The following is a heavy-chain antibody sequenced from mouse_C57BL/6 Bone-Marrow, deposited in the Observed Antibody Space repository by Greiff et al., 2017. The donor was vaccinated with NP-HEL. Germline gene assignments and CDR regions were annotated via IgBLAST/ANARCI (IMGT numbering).Heavy chain of an antibody. CDR2: IYPGDGDT. CDR1: GYAFSSYW. D-gene: IGHD1-1*02. Sequence: QVQLQQSGAELVKPGASVKISCKASGYAFSSYWMNWVKQRPGKGLEWIGQIYPGDGDTNYNGKFKGKATLTADKSSSTAYMQLSSLTSEDSAVYFCARSGGVAYAMDYWGQGTSVTVSS. J-gene: IGHJ4*01. CDR3: ARSGGVAYAMDY. V-gene: IGHV1-80*01.